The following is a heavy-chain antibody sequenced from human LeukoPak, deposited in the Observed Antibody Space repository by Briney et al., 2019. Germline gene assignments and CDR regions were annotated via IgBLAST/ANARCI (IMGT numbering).Heavy chain of an antibody. CDR3: AKDLHYGSADY. CDR2: IYSGGST. Sequence: GGSLRLPCAASGFTVSNNYMSWVRQAPGKGLEWVSVIYSGGSTYYADSVKGRFTISRDNAKNTLYLQMNSLRAEDTAVYYCAKDLHYGSADYWGQGTLVTVSS. D-gene: IGHD3-10*01. J-gene: IGHJ4*02. V-gene: IGHV3-53*01. CDR1: GFTVSNNY.